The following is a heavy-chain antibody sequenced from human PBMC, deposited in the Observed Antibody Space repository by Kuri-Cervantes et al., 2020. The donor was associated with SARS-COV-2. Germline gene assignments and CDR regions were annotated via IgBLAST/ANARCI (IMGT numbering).Heavy chain of an antibody. Sequence: ASVKVSCKASGYTFTGYYMHWVRQAPGQGLEWMGWMNPNSGGTNSAQKFQGWVIMTRDTSITTAYMELSRLRSDDTAVYYCARGPSWNYIWGTYRGGWDTFDIWGQGTMVTVSS. CDR1: GYTFTGYY. V-gene: IGHV1-2*04. D-gene: IGHD3-16*02. CDR2: MNPNSGGT. CDR3: ARGPSWNYIWGTYRGGWDTFDI. J-gene: IGHJ3*02.